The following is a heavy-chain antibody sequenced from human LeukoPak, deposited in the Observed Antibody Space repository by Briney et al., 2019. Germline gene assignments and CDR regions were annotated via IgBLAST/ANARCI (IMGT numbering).Heavy chain of an antibody. CDR2: IKRDGSEK. CDR3: AREVYCSSTSCYTGYFQH. V-gene: IGHV3-7*01. CDR1: GFTFSSYW. D-gene: IGHD2-2*02. J-gene: IGHJ1*01. Sequence: PGGSLRLSCAASGFTFSSYWVSWVRQAPGKGLEWVANIKRDGSEKYYVDSVKGRFTISRDNAKNSLYLQMNSLRAEDTAVYYCAREVYCSSTSCYTGYFQHWGQGTLVTVSS.